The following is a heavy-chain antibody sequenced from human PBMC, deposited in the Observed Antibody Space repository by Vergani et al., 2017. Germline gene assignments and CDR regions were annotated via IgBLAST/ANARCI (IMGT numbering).Heavy chain of an antibody. CDR2: ISGSGGRT. D-gene: IGHD4-11*01. CDR3: AKDGYSNYFRYFDD. Sequence: EVQLLESGGGLVQPGGSLRLSCAASGFTFSSYAMNWVRQAPGKGLEWVSGISGSGGRTYYADSVKGRFTISRDNSKNTLYLQVNSLRAEDTAVYYCAKDGYSNYFRYFDDWGQGTLVTVSS. V-gene: IGHV3-23*01. CDR1: GFTFSSYA. J-gene: IGHJ4*02.